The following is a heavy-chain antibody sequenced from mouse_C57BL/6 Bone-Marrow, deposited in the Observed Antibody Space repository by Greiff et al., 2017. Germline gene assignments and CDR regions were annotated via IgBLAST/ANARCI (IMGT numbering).Heavy chain of an antibody. Sequence: VKLMESGAELVKPGASVKLSCTASGFNIKDYYMHWVKQRTEQGLEWIGRIDPEDGETKYAPKFQGKATITADTSSNTAYLQLSSLTSEDTAVYYCARGDGTTGLAMDYWGQGTSVTVSS. CDR2: IDPEDGET. D-gene: IGHD3-1*01. CDR3: ARGDGTTGLAMDY. CDR1: GFNIKDYY. J-gene: IGHJ4*01. V-gene: IGHV14-2*01.